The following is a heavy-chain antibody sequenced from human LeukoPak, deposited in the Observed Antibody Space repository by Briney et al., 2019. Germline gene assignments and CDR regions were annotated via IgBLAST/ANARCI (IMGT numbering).Heavy chain of an antibody. CDR1: GGSISNDY. V-gene: IGHV4-59*12. CDR3: ARDTAFGYSSSWYAY. J-gene: IGHJ4*02. Sequence: SETLSLTCTISGGSISNDYWSWIRQPPGKRLEWIGYIYYSGSTNYNPSLKSRVTISVDTSKNQFSLKLSSVTAADTAVYYCARDTAFGYSSSWYAYWGQGTLVTVSS. D-gene: IGHD6-13*01. CDR2: IYYSGST.